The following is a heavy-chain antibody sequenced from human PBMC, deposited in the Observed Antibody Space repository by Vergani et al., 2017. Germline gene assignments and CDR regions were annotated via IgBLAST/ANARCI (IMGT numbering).Heavy chain of an antibody. D-gene: IGHD6-13*01. Sequence: EVQLVESGGGLVQPGGSLRLSCSASGFTFSSYAMHWVRQAPGKGLEYVSAISSNVGSTYYADSVKGRFTISRDNSKNTRYLQMSSLRAEDTAVYYCVKYPHDIAAAGDVWGKGTTVTVSS. V-gene: IGHV3-64D*06. CDR1: GFTFSSYA. CDR3: VKYPHDIAAAGDV. J-gene: IGHJ6*04. CDR2: ISSNVGST.